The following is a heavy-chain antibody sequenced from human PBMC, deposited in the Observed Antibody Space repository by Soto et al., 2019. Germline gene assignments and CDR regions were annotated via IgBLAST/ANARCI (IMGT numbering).Heavy chain of an antibody. Sequence: QITLKESGPTLVKPTQTLTLTCTFSGFSLSTSGVGVGWIRQPPGKALEWLALIYWDDDKRYSPSLKSRLTITKDTSKTQVVLTMTNMDPVDTATYYCARHSANCIRTSCSADYWGQGTLVTVSS. CDR2: IYWDDDK. CDR1: GFSLSTSGVG. D-gene: IGHD2-2*01. CDR3: ARHSANCIRTSCSADY. V-gene: IGHV2-5*02. J-gene: IGHJ4*02.